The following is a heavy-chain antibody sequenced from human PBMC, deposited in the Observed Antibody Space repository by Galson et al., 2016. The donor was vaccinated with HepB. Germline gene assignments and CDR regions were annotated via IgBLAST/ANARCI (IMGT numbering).Heavy chain of an antibody. V-gene: IGHV4-39*01. Sequence: ETLSLTCTVSGGSISSSSSYWGWIRQPPGKNLEYIGTIFYSGSTYYNPSLKSRVTISVDTSKNQFSLKLTSVTAADTAVYYCARHMYYDYVWGSYRFWAFDIWGQGTMVTVSS. CDR3: ARHMYYDYVWGSYRFWAFDI. J-gene: IGHJ3*02. CDR2: IFYSGST. D-gene: IGHD3-16*02. CDR1: GGSISSSSSY.